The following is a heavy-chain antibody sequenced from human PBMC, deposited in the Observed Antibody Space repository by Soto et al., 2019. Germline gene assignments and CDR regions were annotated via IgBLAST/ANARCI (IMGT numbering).Heavy chain of an antibody. V-gene: IGHV1-69*06. CDR3: AREGITISLTDY. CDR2: IIPIFGTA. D-gene: IGHD3-3*01. CDR1: GGTFSSYA. Sequence: SVKVSCKASGGTFSSYAISWVRQAPGQGLEWMGGIIPIFGTANYAQKFQGRVTMTADTSTSTAYMELRSLRSDDTAVYYCAREGITISLTDYWGQGTLVTVSS. J-gene: IGHJ4*02.